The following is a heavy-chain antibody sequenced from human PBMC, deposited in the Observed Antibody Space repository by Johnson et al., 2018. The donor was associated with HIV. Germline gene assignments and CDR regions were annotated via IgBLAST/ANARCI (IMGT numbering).Heavy chain of an antibody. CDR2: IKQDGSEK. Sequence: VQLVESGGGLVQPGGSLSLSCAASGFTFSSYWMSWVRQAPGKGLEWVANIKQDGSEKYYVDSVRGRFTISRDNAKNSLYLQMNSLRAEDTAVYYCAREQQPITYYYDSRDAFDIWGQGTMVTVSS. CDR1: GFTFSSYW. CDR3: AREQQPITYYYDSRDAFDI. J-gene: IGHJ3*02. D-gene: IGHD3-22*01. V-gene: IGHV3-7*01.